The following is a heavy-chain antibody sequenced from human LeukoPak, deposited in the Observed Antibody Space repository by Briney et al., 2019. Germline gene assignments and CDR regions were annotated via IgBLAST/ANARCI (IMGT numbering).Heavy chain of an antibody. Sequence: GGSLRLSCAASGFTFGSYAMSWVRQAPGKELEWVSAISGSGGSTYYADSVKGRFTISRDNSKNTLYLQMNSLRAEDTAVYYCAKDPGVVPAASYFDYWGQGTLVTVSS. CDR1: GFTFGSYA. V-gene: IGHV3-23*01. J-gene: IGHJ4*02. CDR3: AKDPGVVPAASYFDY. CDR2: ISGSGGST. D-gene: IGHD2-2*01.